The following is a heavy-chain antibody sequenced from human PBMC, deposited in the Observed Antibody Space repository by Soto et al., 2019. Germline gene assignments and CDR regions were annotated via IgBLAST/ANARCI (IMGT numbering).Heavy chain of an antibody. CDR1: GGSISSGGYF. J-gene: IGHJ4*02. V-gene: IGHV4-61*08. Sequence: SETLSLTCAVSGGSISSGGYFWSWLRQPPGKGLEWIGYIYHSGSPNYNPSLKSRVTISVDTSKNQCSLKLSSVTAADTAVYYCARYKAVAPYVVFDYWGQGTLVTVSS. D-gene: IGHD6-19*01. CDR3: ARYKAVAPYVVFDY. CDR2: IYHSGSP.